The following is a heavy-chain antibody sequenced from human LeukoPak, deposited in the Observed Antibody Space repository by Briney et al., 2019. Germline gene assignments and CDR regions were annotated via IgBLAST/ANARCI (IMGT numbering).Heavy chain of an antibody. J-gene: IGHJ4*02. D-gene: IGHD6-6*01. V-gene: IGHV3-23*01. CDR3: AKDLDIAARLWFDY. Sequence: GGSLRLSCAASGFTFSSYAMSWVRQAPGKGLEWVSAISGSGGSTSYADSVKGRFTISRDNSKNPLYLQMNSLRAEDTAVYYCAKDLDIAARLWFDYWGQGTLVTVSS. CDR1: GFTFSSYA. CDR2: ISGSGGST.